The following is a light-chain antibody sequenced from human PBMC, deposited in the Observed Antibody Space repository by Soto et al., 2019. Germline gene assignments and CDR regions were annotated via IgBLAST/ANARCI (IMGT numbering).Light chain of an antibody. V-gene: IGKV1-39*01. CDR3: QQSYSTPRT. CDR1: QSISSY. Sequence: DIQMTQSPSSLSASVGDRVTITCRASQSISSYLNWYQQKPGKAPKLLIYAASSLQSGVPSRFSGSGSGTDFTLTISSLQPEDIATYYGQQSYSTPRTFGGGTTLEIK. J-gene: IGKJ4*01. CDR2: AAS.